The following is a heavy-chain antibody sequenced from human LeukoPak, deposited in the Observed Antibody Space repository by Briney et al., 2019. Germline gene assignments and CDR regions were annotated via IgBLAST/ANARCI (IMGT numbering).Heavy chain of an antibody. Sequence: GGSLSLSCAASGFTFSTYWMDWVRQAPGQGLVWVSRINTAGSTTTYADSVKGRFTISRDNAKNTLYLQLNSLSVEDTAVYYCAREGVVIDHWGQGTLVTVSS. CDR3: AREGVVIDH. J-gene: IGHJ4*02. CDR1: GFTFSTYW. CDR2: INTAGSTT. V-gene: IGHV3-74*01. D-gene: IGHD3-3*01.